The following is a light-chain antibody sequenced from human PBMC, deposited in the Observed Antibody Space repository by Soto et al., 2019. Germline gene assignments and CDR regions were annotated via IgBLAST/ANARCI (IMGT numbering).Light chain of an antibody. J-gene: IGKJ4*01. Sequence: IVLTQSPATLSLSPGERATLSCTASQHVTTTYIAWYQQKFGQAPRLLIYGASTRATGTPDRFTGGGFGTDFTLTTSRVEPEDFAVYYCQQYDSSFTFGGGTKVDIK. CDR1: QHVTTTY. CDR3: QQYDSSFT. V-gene: IGKV3-20*01. CDR2: GAS.